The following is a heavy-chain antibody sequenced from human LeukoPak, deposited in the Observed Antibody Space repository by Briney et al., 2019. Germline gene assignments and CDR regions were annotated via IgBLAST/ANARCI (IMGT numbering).Heavy chain of an antibody. CDR2: ISYDGSNK. CDR3: AKDLGVRYFDWLIPGSDY. CDR1: GFTFSSYG. D-gene: IGHD3-9*01. V-gene: IGHV3-30*18. Sequence: GGSLRPSCAASGFTFSSYGMHWVRQAPGKGLEWVAVISYDGSNKYYADSVKGRFTISRDNSKNTLYLQMNSLRAEDTAVYYCAKDLGVRYFDWLIPGSDYWGQGTLVTVSS. J-gene: IGHJ4*02.